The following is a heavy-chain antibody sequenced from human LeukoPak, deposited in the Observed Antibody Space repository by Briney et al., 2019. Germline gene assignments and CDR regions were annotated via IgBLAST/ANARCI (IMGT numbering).Heavy chain of an antibody. D-gene: IGHD6-19*01. V-gene: IGHV3-7*01. CDR1: GFTFSSYW. Sequence: GGSLRLSCAASGFTFSSYWMSWVRQAPGKGLEWVANIKQDGSEKYYVDSVKGRFTISRDNAKNSLYLQMNSLRAEDTAVYYCARSPVGGWYRLIDYWGQGTLVTVSS. CDR3: ARSPVGGWYRLIDY. CDR2: IKQDGSEK. J-gene: IGHJ4*02.